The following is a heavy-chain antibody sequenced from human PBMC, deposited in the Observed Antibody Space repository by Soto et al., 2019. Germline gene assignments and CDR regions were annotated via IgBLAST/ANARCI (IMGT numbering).Heavy chain of an antibody. CDR3: ARGHRSSGKIFDS. CDR2: IKSKTAGGTT. Sequence: EVQLVESGGGLVKPGGSVRLSCAASGFIFSNAWMSWVRQAPGKGLEWVGRIKSKTAGGTTEYDAPVKDRFTISRDDSKNTLYLQMNSLKTEDTAVYYCARGHRSSGKIFDSWGQGILVTVSS. D-gene: IGHD3-22*01. J-gene: IGHJ4*02. CDR1: GFIFSNAW. V-gene: IGHV3-15*01.